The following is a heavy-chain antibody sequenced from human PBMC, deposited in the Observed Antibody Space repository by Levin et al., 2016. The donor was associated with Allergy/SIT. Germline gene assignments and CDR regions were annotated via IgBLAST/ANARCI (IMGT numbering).Heavy chain of an antibody. J-gene: IGHJ6*02. CDR2: ISWNSGSI. CDR3: AKDCRAVAGTPPPYYYYGMDV. CDR1: GFTFDDYA. Sequence: LSLTCAASGFTFDDYAMHWVRQAPGKGLEWVSGISWNSGSIGYADSVKGRFTISRDNAKNSLYLQMNSLRAEDTALYYCAKDCRAVAGTPPPYYYYGMDVWGQGTTVTVSS. D-gene: IGHD6-19*01. V-gene: IGHV3-9*01.